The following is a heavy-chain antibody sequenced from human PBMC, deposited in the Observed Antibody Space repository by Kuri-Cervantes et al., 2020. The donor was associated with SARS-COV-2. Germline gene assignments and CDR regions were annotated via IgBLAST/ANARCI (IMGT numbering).Heavy chain of an antibody. Sequence: ASVKVSCKASGYTFTSYYMHWVRQAPGQGLEWMGIINPSGGSTSYAQKFQGRVTMTRDTSTSTAYMELSRLRSDDTAVYYCATSDYSITYDYWGQGTLVTVSS. CDR3: ATSDYSITYDY. V-gene: IGHV1-46*01. J-gene: IGHJ4*02. D-gene: IGHD4-11*01. CDR1: GYTFTSYY. CDR2: INPSGGST.